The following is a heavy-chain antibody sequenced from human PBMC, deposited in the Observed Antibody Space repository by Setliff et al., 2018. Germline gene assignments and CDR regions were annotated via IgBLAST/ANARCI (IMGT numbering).Heavy chain of an antibody. CDR2: IYRGDRDT. J-gene: IGHJ4*02. D-gene: IGHD1-7*01. Sequence: GGSLRLSCAASGFTLNPFAMSWVRQAPGKGLEWVSTIYRGDRDTFYTDSVKGRFTIFRDSSKNTLYLQMTSLRAEDTAVYYCAKPQLELRWGFESWGQGTLVTVSS. V-gene: IGHV3-23*03. CDR1: GFTLNPFA. CDR3: AKPQLELRWGFES.